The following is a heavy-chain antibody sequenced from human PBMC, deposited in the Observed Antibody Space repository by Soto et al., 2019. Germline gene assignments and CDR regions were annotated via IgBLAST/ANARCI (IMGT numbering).Heavy chain of an antibody. J-gene: IGHJ5*01. Sequence: GGSLRLSCVASWFSISDYYMTWVRQAPGKGLEWVSVIYNDDSSHYADSVKGRFTISRDSPKNTLYLQMSNLRPDDTAVYYCSTSDYLDSSGSDSWGQGTLVTVSS. CDR2: IYNDDSS. CDR3: STSDYLDSSGSDS. D-gene: IGHD3-22*01. V-gene: IGHV3-53*01. CDR1: WFSISDYY.